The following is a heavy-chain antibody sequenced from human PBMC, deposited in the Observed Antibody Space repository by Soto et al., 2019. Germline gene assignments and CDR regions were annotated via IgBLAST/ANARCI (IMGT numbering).Heavy chain of an antibody. CDR2: ISGSAGST. Sequence: RGSLRLSCAASGFTFNNYAINWVRQSPGKGLEWVSVISGSAGSTYYADSVKGRFTITRDNSKNTLYLQMKSLRAEDTAVYYCAKAGGAAGTVDYFDYWGQGTLVSVYS. CDR3: AKAGGAAGTVDYFDY. CDR1: GFTFNNYA. J-gene: IGHJ4*02. D-gene: IGHD6-13*01. V-gene: IGHV3-23*01.